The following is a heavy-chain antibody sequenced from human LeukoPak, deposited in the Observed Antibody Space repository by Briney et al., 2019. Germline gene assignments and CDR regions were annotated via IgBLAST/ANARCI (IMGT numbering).Heavy chain of an antibody. CDR3: AVWDTANDY. CDR2: INHSGST. CDR1: GGSFSGYY. V-gene: IGHV4-34*01. J-gene: IGHJ4*02. D-gene: IGHD5-18*01. Sequence: SETLSLTCAVYGGSFSGYYWSWIRQPPGKGLEWIGEINHSGSTNYNPSLKSRVTISVDTSKNQFSLKLSSVTAADTAVYYCAVWDTANDYWGQGTLVTVSS.